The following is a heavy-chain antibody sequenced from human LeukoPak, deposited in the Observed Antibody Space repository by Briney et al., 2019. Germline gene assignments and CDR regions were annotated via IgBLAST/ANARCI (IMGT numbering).Heavy chain of an antibody. J-gene: IGHJ4*02. CDR2: INHSGST. CDR3: ARDSIYLEMATRSFDY. D-gene: IGHD5-24*01. Sequence: ASETLSLTCAVYGGSFSGYYWSWIRQPPGKGLEWIGEINHSGSTYYNPSLKSRVTISVDTSKNQFSLKLSSVTAADTAVYYCARDSIYLEMATRSFDYWGQGTLVTVSS. CDR1: GGSFSGYY. V-gene: IGHV4-34*01.